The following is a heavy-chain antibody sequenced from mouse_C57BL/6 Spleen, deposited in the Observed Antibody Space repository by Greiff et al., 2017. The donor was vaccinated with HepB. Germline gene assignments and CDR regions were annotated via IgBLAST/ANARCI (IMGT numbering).Heavy chain of an antibody. CDR2: INPSSGYT. J-gene: IGHJ2*01. V-gene: IGHV1-4*01. CDR1: GYTFTSYT. Sequence: VQLQQSGAELARPGASVKMSCKASGYTFTSYTMHWVKQRPGQGLEWIGYINPSSGYTKYNQKFKDKATLTADKSSSTAYMQLSSLTSEDSAVYYCARSRTAQVYFDYWGHGTTLTVSS. CDR3: ARSRTAQVYFDY. D-gene: IGHD3-2*02.